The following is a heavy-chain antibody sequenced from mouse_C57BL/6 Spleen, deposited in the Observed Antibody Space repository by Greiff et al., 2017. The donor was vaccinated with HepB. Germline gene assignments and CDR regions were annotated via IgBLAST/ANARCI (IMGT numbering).Heavy chain of an antibody. Sequence: EVQGVESGEGLVKPGGSLKLSCAASGFTFSSYAMSWVRQTPEKRLEWVAYISSGGDYIYYADTVKGRFTISRDNARNTLYLQMSSLKSEDTAMYYCTRSSYYGSSYWYFDVWGTGTTVTVSS. V-gene: IGHV5-9-1*02. CDR3: TRSSYYGSSYWYFDV. J-gene: IGHJ1*03. CDR1: GFTFSSYA. CDR2: ISSGGDYI. D-gene: IGHD1-1*01.